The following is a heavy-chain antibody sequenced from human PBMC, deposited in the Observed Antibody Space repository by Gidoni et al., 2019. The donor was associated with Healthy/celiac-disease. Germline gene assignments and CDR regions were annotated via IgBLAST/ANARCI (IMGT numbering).Heavy chain of an antibody. Sequence: QVQLLQSGAEVKKPAASVNVSCKVSGYTPTELSMHWVRQAAGKGLEWMGGFDPEDGETIYAQKFEGRVTMTEDKSTDTAYMELSSLRSEDKAVYYCATAATVPYYYYGMDVWGQGTTVTVSS. CDR1: GYTPTELS. CDR3: ATAATVPYYYYGMDV. D-gene: IGHD4-17*01. CDR2: FDPEDGET. V-gene: IGHV1-24*01. J-gene: IGHJ6*02.